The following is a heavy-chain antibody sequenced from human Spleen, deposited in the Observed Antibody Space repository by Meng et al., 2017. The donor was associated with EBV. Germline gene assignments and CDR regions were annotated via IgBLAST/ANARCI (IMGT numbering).Heavy chain of an antibody. J-gene: IGHJ4*02. CDR2: TYYRSKWYN. CDR1: GDSGSNNTSA. D-gene: IGHD1-26*01. Sequence: QWQHTGPGLVKPSHTLPPPCAISGDSGSNNTSAWNWLRQSPSRGLEWLGRTYYRSKWYNDYAVSVKSRITVNPDTSKNQFSLQLNSVTPEDTAVYCCARDPEEGSTLYDSWGQGTLVTVSS. V-gene: IGHV6-1*01. CDR3: ARDPEEGSTLYDS.